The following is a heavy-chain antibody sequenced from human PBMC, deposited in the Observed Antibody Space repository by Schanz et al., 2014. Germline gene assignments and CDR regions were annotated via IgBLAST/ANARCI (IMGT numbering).Heavy chain of an antibody. J-gene: IGHJ5*02. Sequence: QVQLVQSGAEVKKPGPSMKVSCKASGGTFNSYTINWVRQAPGQGLEWMGRIIPILGIANYAQKFQGRVTITADKSTTTAYMELNSLNSDDTAVYYCATLDYADSVSWGQGTLXTVSS. CDR3: ATLDYADSVS. CDR1: GGTFNSYT. D-gene: IGHD4-17*01. V-gene: IGHV1-69*02. CDR2: IIPILGIA.